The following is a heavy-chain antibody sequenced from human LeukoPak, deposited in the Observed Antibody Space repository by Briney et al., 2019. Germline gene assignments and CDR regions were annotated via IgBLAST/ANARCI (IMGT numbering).Heavy chain of an antibody. J-gene: IGHJ4*02. Sequence: SETLSLTCTVSGDTISSYQWSWIRQPPGKGLVWIGYMSFNGGTMYNPSLRSRVVISIDTSENNFLLPMSSVTAADTAVYYFAGVMRGDHTWGSYYFDYWGQGTLVTVSS. D-gene: IGHD3-16*01. V-gene: IGHV4-59*12. CDR3: AGVMRGDHTWGSYYFDY. CDR1: GDTISSYQ. CDR2: MSFNGGT.